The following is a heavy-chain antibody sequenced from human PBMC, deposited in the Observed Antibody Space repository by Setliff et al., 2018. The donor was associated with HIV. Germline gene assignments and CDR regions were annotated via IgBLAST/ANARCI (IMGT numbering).Heavy chain of an antibody. CDR1: GFTFSGHW. D-gene: IGHD3-10*01. CDR3: ARDRDESGGYHPLFDT. Sequence: HPGGSLRLSCVASGFTFSGHWMHWVRQDPGKGLVWVSRIKGDGSSTAYADSVKGRFTISRDNAKNTLYLQMNSLRAEDTALYYCARDRDESGGYHPLFDTWGQGKLVTVSS. V-gene: IGHV3-74*01. J-gene: IGHJ5*02. CDR2: IKGDGSST.